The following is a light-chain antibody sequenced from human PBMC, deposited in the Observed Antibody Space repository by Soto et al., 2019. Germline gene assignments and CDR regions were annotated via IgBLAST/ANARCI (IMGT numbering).Light chain of an antibody. J-gene: IGKJ1*01. V-gene: IGKV1-27*01. CDR2: AAS. CDR3: QKYNSART. Sequence: DIQMTQSPSSLSASVGDRVTITCRASQGISNYLAWYQQKPGKVPRLPIYAASTLQSGVPSRFSGSGSGTDFTLTISSLPPEDVATYYFQKYNSARTFGQGTKVEIK. CDR1: QGISNY.